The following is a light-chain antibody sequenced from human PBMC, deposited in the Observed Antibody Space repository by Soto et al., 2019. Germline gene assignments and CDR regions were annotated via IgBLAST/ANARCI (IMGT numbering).Light chain of an antibody. Sequence: VLSQSRAILSISPGERATLSCRASQSVSSYLAWYQQKPGQAPRLLIYDASNRATGIPARFSGSGSGTDFTLTISSLESEDYEVNYCQQRSKWPPTTFGQGT. CDR1: QSVSSY. V-gene: IGKV3-11*01. CDR3: QQRSKWPPTT. J-gene: IGKJ1*01. CDR2: DAS.